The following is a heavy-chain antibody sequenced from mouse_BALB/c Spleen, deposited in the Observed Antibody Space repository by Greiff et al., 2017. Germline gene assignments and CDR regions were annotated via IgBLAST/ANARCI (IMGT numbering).Heavy chain of an antibody. CDR2: ISNGGGST. J-gene: IGHJ3*01. CDR3: ARQGGVY. Sequence: EVMLVESGGGLVQPGGSLKLSCAASGFTFSSYTMSWVRQTPEKRLEWVAYISNGGGSTYYPDTVKGRFTISRDNAKNTLYLQMSSLKSEDTAMYYCARQGGVYWGQGTLVTVSA. CDR1: GFTFSSYT. V-gene: IGHV5-12-2*01.